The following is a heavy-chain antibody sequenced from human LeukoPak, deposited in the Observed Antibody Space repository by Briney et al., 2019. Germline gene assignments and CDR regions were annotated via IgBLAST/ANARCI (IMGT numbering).Heavy chain of an antibody. J-gene: IGHJ4*02. V-gene: IGHV1-18*01. D-gene: IGHD3-22*01. CDR1: GYTFTSYG. CDR2: ISVYNGQT. Sequence: ASVKLSCKASGYTFTSYGFSWGRHAPGPGLEWMGWISVYNGQTNYAQKAQGRVTTTTDTSTSTAYMEVRSLRSDDTAVYYCARELSYCYDSSTMGGQGTLVTLS. CDR3: ARELSYCYDSSTM.